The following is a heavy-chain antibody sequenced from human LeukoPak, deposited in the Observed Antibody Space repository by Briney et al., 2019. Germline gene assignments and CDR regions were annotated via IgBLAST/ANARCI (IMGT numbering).Heavy chain of an antibody. Sequence: ASGNVSCKASGYTFTTYYMHWVRQAPGQGLGWMGIINPGGGSTSYSQKFQGRVTMTRHTSTSTVYMELSSLRSEDTAVYYCARDIPTDYDSSGNHNFYFDFWGRGTLVTVSS. D-gene: IGHD3-22*01. CDR2: INPGGGST. CDR1: GYTFTTYY. J-gene: IGHJ2*01. CDR3: ARDIPTDYDSSGNHNFYFDF. V-gene: IGHV1-46*01.